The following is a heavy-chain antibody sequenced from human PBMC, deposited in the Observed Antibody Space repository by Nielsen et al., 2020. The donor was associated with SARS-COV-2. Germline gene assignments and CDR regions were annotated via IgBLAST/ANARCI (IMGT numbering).Heavy chain of an antibody. CDR1: VYTFIGYY. J-gene: IGHJ3*01. CDR3: AKDLGLAVGYALDV. D-gene: IGHD2-21*01. V-gene: IGHV1-2*06. Sequence: ASVKVSFKSSVYTFIGYYMQWVRQAPGQGLEWLGRINPNSGVTNYAQKFQGRVTMTRDTSINTAYMELSRLTSDDTAIYYCAKDLGLAVGYALDVWGQGTVVSVSS. CDR2: INPNSGVT.